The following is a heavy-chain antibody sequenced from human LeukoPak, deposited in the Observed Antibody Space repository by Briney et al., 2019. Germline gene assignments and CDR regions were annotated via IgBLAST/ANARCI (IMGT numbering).Heavy chain of an antibody. Sequence: SETLSLTCTVSGGSISSSSYYWGWIRQPPGKGLEWIGSIYYSGSTYYNPSLKSRVTISVDTSKNQFSLKLSSVTAADTAVYYCARGFRGRDYVWGSYRHPHYFDYWGQGTLVTVSS. J-gene: IGHJ4*02. V-gene: IGHV4-39*01. D-gene: IGHD3-16*02. CDR2: IYYSGST. CDR1: GGSISSSSYY. CDR3: ARGFRGRDYVWGSYRHPHYFDY.